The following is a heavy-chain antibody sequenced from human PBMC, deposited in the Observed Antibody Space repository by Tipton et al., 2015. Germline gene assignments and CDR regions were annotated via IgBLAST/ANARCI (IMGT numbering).Heavy chain of an antibody. Sequence: TLSLTCAVSGGSISSSSYYWGWIRQPPGKGLEWIGSKFYSGSTYYNPSLKSRLTISVDTSKNQFSLKLSSVTAADTAVYYCASYYYDSSGYYAPYYDGMDVWGQGTTVTVSS. V-gene: IGHV4-39*07. J-gene: IGHJ6*02. CDR3: ASYYYDSSGYYAPYYDGMDV. CDR1: GGSISSSSYY. D-gene: IGHD3-22*01. CDR2: KFYSGST.